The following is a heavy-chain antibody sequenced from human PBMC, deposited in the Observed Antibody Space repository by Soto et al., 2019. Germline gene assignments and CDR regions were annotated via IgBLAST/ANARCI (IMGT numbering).Heavy chain of an antibody. CDR2: ISYDGSNK. D-gene: IGHD2-21*02. CDR1: GFTFSSYG. V-gene: IGHV3-30*18. Sequence: QVQLVESGGGVVQPGGSLRLSCAASGFTFSSYGMHWVRQAPGKGLEWVAVISYDGSNKYYADSVKGRFTISRDNSKNTLYLQMNSLRAEDTDVYYCAKPGRRFDCQYGMGVWGQGTTVTVSS. CDR3: AKPGRRFDCQYGMGV. J-gene: IGHJ6*02.